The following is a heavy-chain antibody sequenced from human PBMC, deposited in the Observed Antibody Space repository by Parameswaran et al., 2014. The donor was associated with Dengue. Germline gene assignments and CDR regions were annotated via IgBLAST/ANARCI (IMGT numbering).Heavy chain of an antibody. CDR3: ARAAIFDAFDI. J-gene: IGHJ3*02. D-gene: IGHD3-9*01. CDR2: ISAYNGNT. Sequence: WVRQAPGQGLEWMGWISAYNGNTNYAQKLQGRVTMTTDTSTSTAYMELRSLRSDDTAVYYCARAAIFDAFDIWGQGTMVTVSS. V-gene: IGHV1-18*01.